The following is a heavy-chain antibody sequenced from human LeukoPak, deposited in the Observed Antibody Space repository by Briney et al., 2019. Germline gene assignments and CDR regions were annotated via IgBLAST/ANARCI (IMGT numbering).Heavy chain of an antibody. CDR1: GGSISTGGYS. CDR2: NTGST. Sequence: SETLSLTCAVSGGSISTGGYSWNWIRQPPGKGLEWIGYNTGSTYYNPSLKSRVTISVDTSNNQFSLKLSSVTAADTAVYYCARRDTSGYYFYWGQGTLVTVSS. CDR3: ARRDTSGYYFY. V-gene: IGHV4-30-4*07. D-gene: IGHD3-22*01. J-gene: IGHJ4*02.